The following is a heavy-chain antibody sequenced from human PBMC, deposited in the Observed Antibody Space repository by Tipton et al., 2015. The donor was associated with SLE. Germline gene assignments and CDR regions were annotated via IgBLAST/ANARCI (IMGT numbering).Heavy chain of an antibody. Sequence: LRLSCTVSGGSISSYYWSWIRQPPGKGLEWIGYIYYSGSTNYNPSLKSRVTISVDTSKNQFSLKLSSVTAADTAVYYCARSAGYGSNWAHFDYWGQGTLVTVSS. CDR1: GGSISSYY. V-gene: IGHV4-59*01. CDR2: IYYSGST. D-gene: IGHD6-13*01. J-gene: IGHJ4*02. CDR3: ARSAGYGSNWAHFDY.